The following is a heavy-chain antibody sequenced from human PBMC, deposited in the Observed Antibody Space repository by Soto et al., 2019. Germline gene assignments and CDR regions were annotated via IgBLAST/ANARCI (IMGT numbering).Heavy chain of an antibody. Sequence: SVKVSCKASGFTFTSSAVQWVRQARGQRLEWIGWIVVGSGNTNYAQKFQERVTITRDMSTGTAYMELSSLRSEDTAVYYCAAEESGGYYYYGMDVWGQGTTVTVSS. J-gene: IGHJ6*02. CDR3: AAEESGGYYYYGMDV. CDR2: IVVGSGNT. V-gene: IGHV1-58*01. CDR1: GFTFTSSA. D-gene: IGHD3-3*01.